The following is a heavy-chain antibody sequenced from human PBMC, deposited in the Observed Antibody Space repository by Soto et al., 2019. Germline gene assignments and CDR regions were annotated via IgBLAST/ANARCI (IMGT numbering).Heavy chain of an antibody. D-gene: IGHD6-6*01. Sequence: QVQLVQSGAEVKEPGASVKVSCKASGYTFTYYTIHWVRQAPGQGLEWMGSISSGNGNTKFSQKFQDRVTFTRDTSAGTAYMELGSLRSEHTAVYYCARKRQLAYFDYWGQGTLVTVSS. CDR1: GYTFTYYT. J-gene: IGHJ4*02. CDR3: ARKRQLAYFDY. V-gene: IGHV1-3*01. CDR2: ISSGNGNT.